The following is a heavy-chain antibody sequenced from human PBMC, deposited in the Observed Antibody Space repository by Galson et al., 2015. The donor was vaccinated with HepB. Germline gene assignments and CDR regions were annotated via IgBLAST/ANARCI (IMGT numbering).Heavy chain of an antibody. Sequence: SLRLSCAGSGFTFSNYAMSWVRQAPGKGLEWVSVISGGGGSTYYADSVKGRFTISRDNSKNTLYLQMNSLRAGDTAVYHCAKEANYDREVIDYWGQGTLVTVSS. CDR1: GFTFSNYA. CDR3: AKEANYDREVIDY. J-gene: IGHJ4*02. V-gene: IGHV3-23*01. CDR2: ISGGGGST. D-gene: IGHD3-16*01.